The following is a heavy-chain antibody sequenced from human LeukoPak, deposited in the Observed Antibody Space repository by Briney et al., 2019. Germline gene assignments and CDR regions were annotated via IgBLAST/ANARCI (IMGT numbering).Heavy chain of an antibody. CDR2: IIPIFGTA. Sequence: GASVKVSCKASGGTFSSYAISWVRQAPGQGLEWMGGIIPIFGTANYAQKFQGRVTITADESTSTAYMELSSLRSEDTAVYYCARGLDGSGSYYNGHYYYYMDVWGKGTTVTISS. CDR3: ARGLDGSGSYYNGHYYYYMDV. J-gene: IGHJ6*03. D-gene: IGHD3-10*01. CDR1: GGTFSSYA. V-gene: IGHV1-69*13.